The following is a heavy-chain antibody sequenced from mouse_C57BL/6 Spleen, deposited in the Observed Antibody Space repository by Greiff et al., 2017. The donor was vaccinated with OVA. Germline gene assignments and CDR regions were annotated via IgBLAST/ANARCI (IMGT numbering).Heavy chain of an antibody. CDR3: AREGEYDYDGVSFAY. CDR1: GFSFTSYG. Sequence: QVQLKESGPGLVAPSQRLSITCTVSGFSFTSYGVHWVRQPPGKGLEWLVVIWSDGSTTYNSALKSRLSISKDNAKSQVFLKMNSRQTDDTAMYYCAREGEYDYDGVSFAYWGQGTLVTVSA. V-gene: IGHV2-6*03. D-gene: IGHD2-4*01. CDR2: IWSDGST. J-gene: IGHJ3*01.